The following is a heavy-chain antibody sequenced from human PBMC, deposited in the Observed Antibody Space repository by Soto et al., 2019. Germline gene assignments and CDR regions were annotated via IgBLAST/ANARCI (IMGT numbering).Heavy chain of an antibody. CDR1: GATFGNTA. J-gene: IGHJ5*02. V-gene: IGHV1-69*12. CDR3: ARDGDPGYAFWSGPLGGGRFDP. Sequence: HVQLVQSGAEVKKPGSSVNVSCKSSGATFGNTAVTWVRQAPGQGLEWTGGIVPMFGTANYAQKFQGRVTITADESTNTAYMELSSLRSDDTAVYYCARDGDPGYAFWSGPLGGGRFDPWGPGTLVTVSS. D-gene: IGHD3-3*01. CDR2: IVPMFGTA.